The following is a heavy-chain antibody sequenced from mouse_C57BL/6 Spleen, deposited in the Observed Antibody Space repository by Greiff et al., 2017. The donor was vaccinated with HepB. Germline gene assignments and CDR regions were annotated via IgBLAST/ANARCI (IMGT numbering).Heavy chain of an antibody. V-gene: IGHV1-64*01. CDR3: ARRWDEYAMDY. J-gene: IGHJ4*01. CDR1: GYTFTSYW. Sequence: VQLQQSGAELVKPGASVKLSCKASGYTFTSYWMHWVKQRPGQGLEWIGMIHPNSGSTNYNEKFKSKATLTVDKSSSTAYMQLSSLTSEDSAVSYCARRWDEYAMDYWGQGTSVTVSS. CDR2: IHPNSGST. D-gene: IGHD4-1*01.